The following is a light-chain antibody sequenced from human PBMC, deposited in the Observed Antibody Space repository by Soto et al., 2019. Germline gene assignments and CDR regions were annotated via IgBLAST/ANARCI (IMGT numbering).Light chain of an antibody. V-gene: IGKV2-30*01. CDR3: MQGTHWPRT. CDR2: RVS. J-gene: IGKJ1*01. CDR1: ESLVYTDGNTY. Sequence: DVVMTQSPVSLPVTLGQPASISCRSSESLVYTDGNTYLNWFHQRPGQSPRRLIYRVSNRDSGVPDRFTGSGSGTDFTLKISRVEAEDVGIYYCMQGTHWPRTFDPGTKVEIK.